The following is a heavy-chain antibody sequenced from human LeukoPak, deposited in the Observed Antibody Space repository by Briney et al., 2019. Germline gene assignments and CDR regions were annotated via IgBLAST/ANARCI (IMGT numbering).Heavy chain of an antibody. CDR2: MNPNSGNT. J-gene: IGHJ4*02. CDR3: ARRLSGGCDDTFDY. CDR1: GYTFTSYD. V-gene: IGHV1-8*01. D-gene: IGHD6-19*01. Sequence: GASVKVSCKASGYTFTSYDINWVRQATGQGLEWMGWMNPNSGNTGYAQKFQGRVTMTRNTSISTAYMELSSLRSEDTAVYYCARRLSGGCDDTFDYWGQGTLVTVSS.